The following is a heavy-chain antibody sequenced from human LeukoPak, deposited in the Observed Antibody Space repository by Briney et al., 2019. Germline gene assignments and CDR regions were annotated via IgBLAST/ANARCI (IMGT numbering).Heavy chain of an antibody. CDR3: ARDLSSSYYFDY. CDR1: GFTFSSYA. V-gene: IGHV3-23*01. CDR2: ISGSGGST. Sequence: QPGGSLRLSCAASGFTFSSYAMSRVRQAPGKGLEWVSAISGSGGSTYYADSVKGRFTISRDNSKNTLYLQMNSLRAEDTAVYYCARDLSSSYYFDYWGQGTLVTVSS. J-gene: IGHJ4*02. D-gene: IGHD6-13*01.